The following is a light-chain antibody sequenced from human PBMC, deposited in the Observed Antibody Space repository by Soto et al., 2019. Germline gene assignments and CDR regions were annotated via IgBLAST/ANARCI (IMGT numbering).Light chain of an antibody. Sequence: IVMTQSPGTLSLSPGETATLSCRASQSVSSNYVAWFHQKPGQAPRLXIYGASSRDTGVPDRFSASGSGTEFTLTISRLEPEDFEVYYCQQYGRSPFTFGPGTQVDIK. CDR2: GAS. CDR3: QQYGRSPFT. CDR1: QSVSSNY. V-gene: IGKV3-20*01. J-gene: IGKJ3*01.